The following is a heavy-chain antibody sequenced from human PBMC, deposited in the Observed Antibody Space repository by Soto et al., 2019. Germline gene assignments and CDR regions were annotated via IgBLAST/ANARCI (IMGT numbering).Heavy chain of an antibody. CDR1: GFSLSTSGMC. J-gene: IGHJ6*02. Sequence: GSGPTLVNPTQTLTLTCTFSGFSLSTSGMCVSWIRQPPGKALEWLALIDWDDDKYYSTSLKTRLTISKDTSKNQVVLTMTNMDPVDTATYYCARIPLYCSSTSCSGYYYYYGMDVWGQGTTVTVSS. CDR3: ARIPLYCSSTSCSGYYYYYGMDV. V-gene: IGHV2-70*01. CDR2: IDWDDDK. D-gene: IGHD2-2*01.